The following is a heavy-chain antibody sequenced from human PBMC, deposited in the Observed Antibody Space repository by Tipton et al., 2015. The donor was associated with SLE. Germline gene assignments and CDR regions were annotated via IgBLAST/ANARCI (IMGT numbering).Heavy chain of an antibody. CDR3: ATEGDLAERHALDI. Sequence: SLRLSCVASEFIFHDSTRHRVRQVLGKGLEWVSLYADSLKVRFTISRDNAKNLLFLQMNSLRVEDTAVYYCATEGDLAERHALDIWGQGTMVTVSS. J-gene: IGHJ3*02. D-gene: IGHD3-16*01. V-gene: IGHV3-69-1*02. CDR1: EFIFHDST.